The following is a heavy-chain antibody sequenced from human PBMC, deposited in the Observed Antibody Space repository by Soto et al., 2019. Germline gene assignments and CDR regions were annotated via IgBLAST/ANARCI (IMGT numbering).Heavy chain of an antibody. CDR1: GGTFSSYT. CDR3: ARRGSSSGGRVY. J-gene: IGHJ4*02. V-gene: IGHV1-69*02. CDR2: IIPILGIA. Sequence: SVKVSCKASGGTFSSYTISWVRQAPGQGLEWMGRIIPILGIANYAQKFQGRVTITADKSTSTAYMELSSLRSEDTAVYYCARRGSSSGGRVYWGQGTLVTVSS. D-gene: IGHD6-6*01.